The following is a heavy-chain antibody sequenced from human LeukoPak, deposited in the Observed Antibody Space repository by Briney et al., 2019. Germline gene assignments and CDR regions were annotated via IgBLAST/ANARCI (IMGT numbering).Heavy chain of an antibody. CDR2: ISGSGGST. D-gene: IGHD1-7*01. CDR3: AKTTNWNFYFGY. CDR1: GFTFSSYR. Sequence: GGSLRLSCAASGFTFSSYRMNWVRQAPGKGLEWVSAISGSGGSTYYADSVKGRFTISRDNSKNTLYLQMNSLRAEDTAVYYCAKTTNWNFYFGYWGQGTLVTVSS. J-gene: IGHJ4*02. V-gene: IGHV3-23*01.